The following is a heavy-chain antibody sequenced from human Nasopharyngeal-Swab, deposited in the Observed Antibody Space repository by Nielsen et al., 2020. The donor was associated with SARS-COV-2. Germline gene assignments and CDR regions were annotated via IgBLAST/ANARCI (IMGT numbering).Heavy chain of an antibody. D-gene: IGHD5-12*01. CDR3: ATDRGWVASWAFDI. CDR2: IIPNDGTA. J-gene: IGHJ3*02. CDR1: GGTLTSFA. Sequence: SVKVSCKASGGTLTSFAISWVRQAPGKGLEWMGGIIPNDGTANYAQKFQGRVTITEDESTGTAYMELSSLRSEDTAVYYCATDRGWVASWAFDIWGQGTMVTVSS. V-gene: IGHV1-69*13.